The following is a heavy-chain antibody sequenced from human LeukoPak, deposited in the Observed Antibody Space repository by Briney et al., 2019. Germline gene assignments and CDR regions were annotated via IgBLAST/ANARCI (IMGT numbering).Heavy chain of an antibody. Sequence: PGGSLRLSCAASGFTFSSYAMSWVRQAPGKGVEGVSAIRGSGGSTYYADSVKGRFTISRDNSKHTLYLQMNSLRAEDTAVYYCSKDLRTVVVGSPDAFDIWGQGTMVTVSS. CDR3: SKDLRTVVVGSPDAFDI. V-gene: IGHV3-23*01. J-gene: IGHJ3*02. CDR2: IRGSGGST. CDR1: GFTFSSYA. D-gene: IGHD2-15*01.